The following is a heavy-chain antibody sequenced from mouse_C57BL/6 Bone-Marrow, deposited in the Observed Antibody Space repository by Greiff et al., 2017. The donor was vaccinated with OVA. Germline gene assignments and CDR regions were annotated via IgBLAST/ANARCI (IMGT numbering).Heavy chain of an antibody. V-gene: IGHV1-74*01. Sequence: QVQLQQPGAELVKPGASVKVSCKASGYTFTSYWMHWVKQRPGQGLEWIGRIHPSDSDTNYNQKFKGKATLTEDKSSSTAYMQLSSLTSEDSAVYYCAMAPYDGYQFSWYFDAWGTGTTVTVSS. CDR3: AMAPYDGYQFSWYFDA. CDR1: GYTFTSYW. J-gene: IGHJ1*03. D-gene: IGHD2-3*01. CDR2: IHPSDSDT.